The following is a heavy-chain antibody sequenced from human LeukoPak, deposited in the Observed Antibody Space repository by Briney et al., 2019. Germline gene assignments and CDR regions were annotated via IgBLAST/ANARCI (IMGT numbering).Heavy chain of an antibody. CDR3: ATSTGYRNTWGAFDI. D-gene: IGHD4-11*01. CDR1: GDTFSGYY. CDR2: MNPRGNVA. V-gene: IGHV1-2*02. J-gene: IGHJ3*02. Sequence: GASVKVSCKAFGDTFSGYYMHWVRQAPGQGLEWMGWMNPRGNVANYAQKFRGRVTMTGGTSSSAYMELRSLISDDTAVYYCATSTGYRNTWGAFDIWGQGTTLIVSS.